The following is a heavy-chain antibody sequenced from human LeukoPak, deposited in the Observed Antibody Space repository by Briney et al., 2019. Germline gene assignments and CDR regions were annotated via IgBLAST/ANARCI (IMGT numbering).Heavy chain of an antibody. CDR2: IYPGDSDT. V-gene: IGHV5-51*01. Sequence: GESLKISCKASGYIFTTYWIGWVRQMPGKGLEWMGIIYPGDSDTRYSPSFQGRVTISADKSISTAYLQWSSLKASDTAMYYCARPGRRGAGGFYIGPNDAFDIWGQGTMVTVSS. J-gene: IGHJ3*02. CDR1: GYIFTTYW. CDR3: ARPGRRGAGGFYIGPNDAFDI. D-gene: IGHD2/OR15-2a*01.